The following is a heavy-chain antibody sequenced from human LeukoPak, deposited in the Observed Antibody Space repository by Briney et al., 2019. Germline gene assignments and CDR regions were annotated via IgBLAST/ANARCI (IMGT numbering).Heavy chain of an antibody. Sequence: PSETLSLTCTVSGGSISSSHYFWGWIRQPPGKGLEWIGSIYYSGNTYYNPSLKSRVTISVDTSKNQFSLKLNSVTAADTAVYFCARHGNIVVVVGATAFDYWGLGTQVTVSS. CDR1: GGSISSSHYF. V-gene: IGHV4-39*01. J-gene: IGHJ4*02. CDR3: ARHGNIVVVVGATAFDY. D-gene: IGHD2-15*01. CDR2: IYYSGNT.